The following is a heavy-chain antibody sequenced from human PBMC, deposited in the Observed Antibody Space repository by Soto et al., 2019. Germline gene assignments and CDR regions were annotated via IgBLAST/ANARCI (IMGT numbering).Heavy chain of an antibody. Sequence: QVQLVESGGGVVQPGRSLSLSCAASGFTFDTYGRHWVRQAPGKGLEWLAVTSWDEGSKYYADSVKGRFTISRDNSKNTLYLQMDSLRPEDTAIYFWAREGTGGDYWGDHWGQGTLVTVSS. CDR1: GFTFDTYG. CDR3: AREGTGGDYWGDH. D-gene: IGHD3-3*01. CDR2: TSWDEGSK. J-gene: IGHJ5*02. V-gene: IGHV3-30*03.